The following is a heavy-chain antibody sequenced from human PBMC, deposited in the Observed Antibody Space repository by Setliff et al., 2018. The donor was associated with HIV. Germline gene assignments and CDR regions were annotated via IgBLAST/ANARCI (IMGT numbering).Heavy chain of an antibody. J-gene: IGHJ4*02. D-gene: IGHD6-6*01. CDR1: GDSSSSSGYW. Sequence: SETLSLTCTVSGDSSSSSGYWWGWIRQPPGKGLEWIGIGSYSGSTYYNPSLKSRVTISVDTSNNQLLLKVSSVTAADTAVYYCARFRGVHSSSLLDSWGQGTLVTVSS. V-gene: IGHV4-39*01. CDR3: ARFRGVHSSSLLDS. CDR2: GSYSGST.